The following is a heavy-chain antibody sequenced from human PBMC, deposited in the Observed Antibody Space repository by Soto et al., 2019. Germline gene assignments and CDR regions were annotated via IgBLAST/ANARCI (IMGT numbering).Heavy chain of an antibody. D-gene: IGHD4-17*01. CDR3: ARGCTVTTCWYFDL. CDR1: GGSISSGDYY. J-gene: IGHJ2*01. Sequence: QVQLQESGPGLVKPSQTLSLTCTVSGGSISSGDYYWSWIRQPPGKSLEWIGYIYYSGSTYYNPSLKCRVTISVDTSKNPFSLKLSSVTAADTAVYYCARGCTVTTCWYFDLWGRGTLVTVSS. V-gene: IGHV4-30-4*01. CDR2: IYYSGST.